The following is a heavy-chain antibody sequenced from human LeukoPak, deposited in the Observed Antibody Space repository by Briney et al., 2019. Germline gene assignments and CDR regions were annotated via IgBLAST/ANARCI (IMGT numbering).Heavy chain of an antibody. V-gene: IGHV4-59*01. CDR2: IYYSGST. CDR3: ARGRDGYNYD. Sequence: KASETLSLTCTVSGGSISSYYWSWIRQPPGKGLEWIGYIYYSGSTNYNPSLKSRVTISVDTSKNQFSLKLGSVTAADTAVYYCARGRDGYNYDWGQGTLVTVSS. J-gene: IGHJ4*02. D-gene: IGHD5-24*01. CDR1: GGSISSYY.